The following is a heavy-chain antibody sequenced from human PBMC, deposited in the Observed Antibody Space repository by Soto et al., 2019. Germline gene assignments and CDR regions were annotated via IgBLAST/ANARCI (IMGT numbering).Heavy chain of an antibody. V-gene: IGHV1-69*13. CDR3: ARDLTGYYDSSGYYY. J-gene: IGHJ4*02. D-gene: IGHD3-22*01. CDR1: GGNFTNFG. Sequence: GASVKVSCKASGGNFTNFGISWVRQAPGQGLEWMGGIIPLFGTTNYAQKFRGRVTVTADESTSTAYMELNSLRSEDTAVYYCARDLTGYYDSSGYYYWGQGTLVTVSS. CDR2: IIPLFGTT.